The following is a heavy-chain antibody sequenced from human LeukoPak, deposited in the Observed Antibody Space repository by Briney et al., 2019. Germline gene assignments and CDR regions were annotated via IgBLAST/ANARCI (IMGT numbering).Heavy chain of an antibody. CDR2: IYYSGST. D-gene: IGHD1-26*01. CDR1: GGSISSGGYY. Sequence: SQTLSLTCTVSGGSISSGGYYWSWIRQHPGKGLEWIGYIYYSGSTYYNPSLKSRVTISVDTSKNQFSLKLSSVTAADTAVYYCARSRGYLSGSYYGFVDYWGQGTLVTVSS. CDR3: ARSRGYLSGSYYGFVDY. J-gene: IGHJ4*02. V-gene: IGHV4-31*03.